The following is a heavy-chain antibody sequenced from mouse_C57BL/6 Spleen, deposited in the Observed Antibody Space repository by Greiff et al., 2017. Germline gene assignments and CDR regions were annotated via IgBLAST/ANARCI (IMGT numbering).Heavy chain of an antibody. D-gene: IGHD2-5*01. CDR3: ARVDSNYAMDY. V-gene: IGHV5-4*03. CDR2: ISDGGSYT. CDR1: GFTFSSYA. Sequence: EVKLVESGGGLVKPGGSLKLSCAASGFTFSSYAMSWVRQTPEKRLEWVATISDGGSYTYYPDNVKGRFTISRDNAKNNLYLQMSHLKSEDTAMYYYARVDSNYAMDYWGQGTSVTVSS. J-gene: IGHJ4*01.